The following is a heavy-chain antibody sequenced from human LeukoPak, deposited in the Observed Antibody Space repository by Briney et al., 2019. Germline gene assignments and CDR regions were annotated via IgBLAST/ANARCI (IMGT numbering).Heavy chain of an antibody. Sequence: ASVKVSCKASGYTFTSYGISWVRQAPGQGLEWMGWISGYNGNTNYAQKFQGRVTMITDTSTSTADMELRSLTSDDTAVYYCARGSNWNDATDYWGQGTLVTVSS. CDR2: ISGYNGNT. CDR1: GYTFTSYG. CDR3: ARGSNWNDATDY. V-gene: IGHV1-18*01. J-gene: IGHJ4*02. D-gene: IGHD1-1*01.